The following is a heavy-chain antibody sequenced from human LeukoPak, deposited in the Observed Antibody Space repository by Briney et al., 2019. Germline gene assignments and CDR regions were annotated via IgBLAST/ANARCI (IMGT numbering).Heavy chain of an antibody. CDR3: AITWDRGSYIPFDY. V-gene: IGHV3-23*01. CDR1: GFTFSSYA. D-gene: IGHD1-26*01. J-gene: IGHJ4*02. Sequence: GGSLRLSCAASGFTFSSYAMSWVRQAPGKGLEWVSAISGSGGSTYYADSVKGRFTISRDNSKNTLYLQMNSLRAEDTAVCHCAITWDRGSYIPFDYWGQGTLVTVSS. CDR2: ISGSGGST.